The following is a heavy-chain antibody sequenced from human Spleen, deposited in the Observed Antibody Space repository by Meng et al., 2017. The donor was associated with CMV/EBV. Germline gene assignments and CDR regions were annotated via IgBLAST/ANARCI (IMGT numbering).Heavy chain of an antibody. V-gene: IGHV4-59*01. D-gene: IGHD1-20*01. Sequence: GSLRLSCTVSGGSISRYYWSWIRQPPGEGLEWIGYIFYSGSTNYNPSLKSRVAISVDTSKNQFSLRLSSVPAADTAVYYCARVDNWDDEGYYFDLWGRGTLVTVSS. CDR1: GGSISRYY. CDR2: IFYSGST. CDR3: ARVDNWDDEGYYFDL. J-gene: IGHJ4*02.